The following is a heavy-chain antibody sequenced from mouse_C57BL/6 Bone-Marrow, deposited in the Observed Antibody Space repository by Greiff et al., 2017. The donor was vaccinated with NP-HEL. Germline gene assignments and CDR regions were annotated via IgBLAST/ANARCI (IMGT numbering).Heavy chain of an antibody. D-gene: IGHD2-14*01. J-gene: IGHJ3*01. CDR2: ISSGSSTI. CDR1: GFTFSDYG. CDR3: ARSWYVWFAY. V-gene: IGHV5-17*01. Sequence: EVQLVESGGGLVKPGGSLKLSCAASGFTFSDYGMHWVRQAPEKGLEWVAYISSGSSTIYYADTVKGRFTISRDNAKNTLFLQMPSLRSEDTAMYYCARSWYVWFAYWGQGTLVTVSA.